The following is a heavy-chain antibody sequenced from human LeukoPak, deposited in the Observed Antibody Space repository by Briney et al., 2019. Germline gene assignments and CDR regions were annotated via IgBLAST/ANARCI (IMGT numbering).Heavy chain of an antibody. D-gene: IGHD1-26*01. J-gene: IGHJ4*02. V-gene: IGHV3-23*01. CDR2: ISGSGLNT. CDR3: AKDIGTVGASPFDY. Sequence: GGSLRLSCAASGFALSNYALGWVRQAPGKGLEWVSVISGSGLNTYYTDSVKGRFTISRDNSKNTLSLQMSSLRAEDTAVYYCAKDIGTVGASPFDYWGQGTLVSVSS. CDR1: GFALSNYA.